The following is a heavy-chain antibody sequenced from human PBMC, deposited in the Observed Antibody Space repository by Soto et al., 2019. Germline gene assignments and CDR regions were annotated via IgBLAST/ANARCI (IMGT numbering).Heavy chain of an antibody. CDR3: AKDQSLGYCSSTSCYSRAKQYYYYGMDV. CDR1: GFTFSSYG. V-gene: IGHV3-30*18. CDR2: ISYDGSNK. Sequence: PGGSLRLSCAASGFTFSSYGMHWVRQAPGKGLEWVAVISYDGSNKYYADSVKGRFTISRDNSKNTLYLQMSSLRAEDTAVYYCAKDQSLGYCSSTSCYSRAKQYYYYGMDVWGQGTTVTVSS. J-gene: IGHJ6*02. D-gene: IGHD2-2*02.